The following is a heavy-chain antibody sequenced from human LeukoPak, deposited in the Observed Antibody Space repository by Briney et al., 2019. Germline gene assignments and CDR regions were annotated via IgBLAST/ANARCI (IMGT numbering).Heavy chain of an antibody. CDR3: AKVHQLGVCWFDP. CDR2: ISGSGGST. CDR1: GFTFSNAW. Sequence: PGGSLRLSCAASGFTFSNAWMSWVRQAPGKGLEWVSAISGSGGSTYYADSVKGRFTISRDNSKNTLYLQMNSLRAEDTAVYYCAKVHQLGVCWFDPWGQGTLVTVSS. D-gene: IGHD2-2*01. J-gene: IGHJ5*02. V-gene: IGHV3-23*01.